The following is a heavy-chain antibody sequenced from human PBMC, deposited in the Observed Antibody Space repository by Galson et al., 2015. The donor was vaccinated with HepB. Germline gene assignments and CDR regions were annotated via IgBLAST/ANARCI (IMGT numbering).Heavy chain of an antibody. D-gene: IGHD5-18*01. CDR1: GFTFSGSA. J-gene: IGHJ2*01. V-gene: IGHV3-73*01. CDR2: IRSKANSYSK. Sequence: SLRLSCAASGFTFSGSAMHWVRQAPGKGLEWVGRIRSKANSYSKAYAASVKGRFTISRDDSKNTAYLQMNSLKSEDTAVYYCTSLLSGYSYAWYFDLWGRGTLVTVSS. CDR3: TSLLSGYSYAWYFDL.